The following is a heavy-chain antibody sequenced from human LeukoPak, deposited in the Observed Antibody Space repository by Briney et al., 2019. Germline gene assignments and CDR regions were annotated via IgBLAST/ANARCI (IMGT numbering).Heavy chain of an antibody. D-gene: IGHD3-3*01. CDR1: GFTFSSYG. V-gene: IGHV3-30*02. CDR3: AKDQSYDFWSGYYPGAFDI. CDR2: IRYDGSNK. Sequence: GGSLSLSCAASGFTFSSYGMHWVRQAPGKGLEWVAFIRYDGSNKYYADSVKGRFTISRDNSKNTLYLQMNSLRAEDTAVYYCAKDQSYDFWSGYYPGAFDIWGQGTMVTVSS. J-gene: IGHJ3*02.